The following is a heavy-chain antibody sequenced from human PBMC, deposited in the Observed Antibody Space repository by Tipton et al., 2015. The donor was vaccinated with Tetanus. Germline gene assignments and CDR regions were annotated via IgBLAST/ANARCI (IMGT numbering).Heavy chain of an antibody. CDR1: GGSINDYY. Sequence: TLSLTCTVSGGSINDYYWSWIRQPPGRGLEWIAYIFYSGSTNYSPSLKSRVTISVDTSKNQFSLNLRSVTAADTAVYYCARDQGGGRVVRLNWFDPWGQGTLVTVSS. CDR2: IFYSGST. CDR3: ARDQGGGRVVRLNWFDP. V-gene: IGHV4-59*12. J-gene: IGHJ5*02. D-gene: IGHD6-6*01.